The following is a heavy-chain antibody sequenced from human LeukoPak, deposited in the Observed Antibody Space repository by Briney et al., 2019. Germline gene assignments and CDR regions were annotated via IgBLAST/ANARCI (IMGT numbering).Heavy chain of an antibody. D-gene: IGHD6-13*01. CDR3: ARVASSWYWDDH. V-gene: IGHV4-38-2*01. CDR1: GYSISSAYY. J-gene: IGHJ4*02. Sequence: PSETLSLTCAVSGYSISSAYYWGWIRQPPGKGLEWIGSLFHGETTYYNPSLESRVSISADASKNQFSLKMRSVTAADTAVYYCARVASSWYWDDHWGQGTLVTVSS. CDR2: LFHGETT.